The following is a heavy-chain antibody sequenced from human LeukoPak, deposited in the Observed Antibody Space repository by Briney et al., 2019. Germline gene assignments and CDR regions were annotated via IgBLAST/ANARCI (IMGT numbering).Heavy chain of an antibody. J-gene: IGHJ5*02. Sequence: SGGSLRLSCAASGFTFSSYGMHWVRQAPGKGLEWVAVIWYDGSNKYYADSVKGRFTISRDNSKDTLYLQMNSLRAEDTAVYYCAKRGYYYDSSGYLAWGQGTLVTVSS. CDR3: AKRGYYYDSSGYLA. D-gene: IGHD3-22*01. CDR1: GFTFSSYG. CDR2: IWYDGSNK. V-gene: IGHV3-33*06.